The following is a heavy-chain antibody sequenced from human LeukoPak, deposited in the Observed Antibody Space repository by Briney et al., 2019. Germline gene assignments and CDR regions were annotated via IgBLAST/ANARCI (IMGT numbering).Heavy chain of an antibody. J-gene: IGHJ6*03. CDR2: IYYSGST. Sequence: SETLSLTCTVSGGSISSYYWSWIRQPPGKGLEWIGYIYYSGSTNYNPSLKSRVTISVDTSKNQFSLKLSSVTAADTAVYYCARGLELHYYYYMDVWGKGTTVTVSS. CDR3: ARGLELHYYYYMDV. D-gene: IGHD1-7*01. CDR1: GGSISSYY. V-gene: IGHV4-59*01.